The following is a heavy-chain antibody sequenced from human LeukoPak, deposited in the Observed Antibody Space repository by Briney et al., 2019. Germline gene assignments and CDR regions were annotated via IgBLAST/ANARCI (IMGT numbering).Heavy chain of an antibody. Sequence: GGSLKLSCAASGFTFSSYAMSRDSQAPGKGLEWVSAISGSGGSTYYADSVKGRFTISRDNSKNTLYLQMNSLRAEDTAVYYCAKWDYYFDYWGQGTLVTVSS. V-gene: IGHV3-23*01. CDR1: GFTFSSYA. J-gene: IGHJ4*02. CDR2: ISGSGGST. D-gene: IGHD1-26*01. CDR3: AKWDYYFDY.